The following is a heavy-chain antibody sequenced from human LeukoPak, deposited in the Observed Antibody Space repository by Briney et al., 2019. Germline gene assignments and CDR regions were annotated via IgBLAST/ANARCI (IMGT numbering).Heavy chain of an antibody. CDR2: IIPIFGTA. J-gene: IGHJ4*02. V-gene: IGHV1-69*13. D-gene: IGHD4-17*01. Sequence: SVKVSCKASGGTFISYAISWVRQAPGQGLELMGGIIPIFGTANYAQKFQGRVTITADESTSTAYMELSSLRSEDTAVYYCARGYSGHGDYFDWGQGTLVTVSS. CDR1: GGTFISYA. CDR3: ARGYSGHGDYFD.